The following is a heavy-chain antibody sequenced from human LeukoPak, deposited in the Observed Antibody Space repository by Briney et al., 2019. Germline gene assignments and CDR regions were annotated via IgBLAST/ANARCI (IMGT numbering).Heavy chain of an antibody. CDR1: GFTVSSNY. Sequence: GSLRLSCAASGFTVSSNYMSWVRQPPGKGLEWIGEINHSGSTNYNPSLKSRVTISVDTSKNQFSLKLSSVTAADTAVYYCARGTKSSIAARRWFDPWGQGTLVTVSS. V-gene: IGHV4-34*01. J-gene: IGHJ5*02. D-gene: IGHD6-6*01. CDR2: INHSGST. CDR3: ARGTKSSIAARRWFDP.